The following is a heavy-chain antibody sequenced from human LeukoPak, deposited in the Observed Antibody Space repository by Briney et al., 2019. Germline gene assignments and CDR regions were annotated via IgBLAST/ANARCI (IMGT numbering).Heavy chain of an antibody. D-gene: IGHD2-8*02. J-gene: IGHJ5*02. CDR3: ARDPLAGGGWFDL. Sequence: ASVKVSCKASGYTFTSYYMHWVRQAPGQGLEWMGIINPSGGSTSYAQKFQGRVTMTRDMSTSTVYMELSSLRSEDTAVYYCARDPLAGGGWFDLWGQGTLVTVSS. V-gene: IGHV1-46*01. CDR1: GYTFTSYY. CDR2: INPSGGST.